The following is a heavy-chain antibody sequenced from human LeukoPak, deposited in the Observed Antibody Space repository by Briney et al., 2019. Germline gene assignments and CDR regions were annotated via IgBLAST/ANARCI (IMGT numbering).Heavy chain of an antibody. Sequence: GGSLRPSCAASGFMFDDYGLSWVRQAPGKGLEWVSGINWNGGRTGYADSVKGRFTISRDNAKNSLYLQMNSLRAEDTALYYCARDYDYGDYPGYWGQGTLVTVSS. D-gene: IGHD4-17*01. J-gene: IGHJ4*02. CDR1: GFMFDDYG. V-gene: IGHV3-20*04. CDR3: ARDYDYGDYPGY. CDR2: INWNGGRT.